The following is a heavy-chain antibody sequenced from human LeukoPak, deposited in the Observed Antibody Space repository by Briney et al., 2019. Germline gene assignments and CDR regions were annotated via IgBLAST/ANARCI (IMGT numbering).Heavy chain of an antibody. CDR3: ARDPAGDPGRGY. CDR2: IYSGGST. V-gene: IGHV3-53*01. CDR1: GFTVSSNY. J-gene: IGHJ4*02. Sequence: GGSLRLSCAASGFTVSSNYMSWVRQAPGKGLEWVSVIYSGGSTYYADSVKGRFTISRDNSKNTLYLQMNSLRDEDTAVYYCARDPAGDPGRGYWGQGTLVTVSS. D-gene: IGHD7-27*01.